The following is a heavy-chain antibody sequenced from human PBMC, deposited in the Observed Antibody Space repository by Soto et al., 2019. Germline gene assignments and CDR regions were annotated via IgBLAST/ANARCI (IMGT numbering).Heavy chain of an antibody. J-gene: IGHJ6*02. CDR1: GFDASVNF. V-gene: IGHV3-66*01. CDR3: VRENYYYGMDV. CDR2: INNAYST. Sequence: EVQLEESGGTWVQPGGSLRLSCAASGFDASVNFMTWVRQAPGKGLEWVSAINNAYSTFYADSVKGRFTISRDNSKNTVYLQVSSLRVEDTAMYYCVRENYYYGMDVWGQGTVVTVSS.